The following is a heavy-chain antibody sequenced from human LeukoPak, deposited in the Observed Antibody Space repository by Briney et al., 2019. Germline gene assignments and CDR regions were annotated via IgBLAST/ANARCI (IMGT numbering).Heavy chain of an antibody. CDR2: INYSGSS. Sequence: SETLSLTCTVCGGSISSYYWSWIRQPPGKGVEWIGYINYSGSSNYNPSLKSRVTISVDTSKNQFSLKLSSVTAADTATYYCARAYSSGSTDYWGQGTLVTVSS. D-gene: IGHD6-19*01. CDR1: GGSISSYY. J-gene: IGHJ4*02. V-gene: IGHV4-59*01. CDR3: ARAYSSGSTDY.